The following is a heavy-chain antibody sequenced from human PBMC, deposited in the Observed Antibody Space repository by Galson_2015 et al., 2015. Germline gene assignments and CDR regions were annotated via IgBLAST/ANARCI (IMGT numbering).Heavy chain of an antibody. CDR2: INPSCGNT. Sequence: SVKVSCKASGYTFSSHYMNWVRQSPGQGLEWMGTINPSCGNTHYAPKFQGSVTMTADTSTSTVYMQLHSLRSEDTAVYYCAKDEKASSKGSTGMDVWGQGTTVIVSS. D-gene: IGHD2-2*01. CDR3: AKDEKASSKGSTGMDV. J-gene: IGHJ6*02. CDR1: GYTFSSHY. V-gene: IGHV1-46*01.